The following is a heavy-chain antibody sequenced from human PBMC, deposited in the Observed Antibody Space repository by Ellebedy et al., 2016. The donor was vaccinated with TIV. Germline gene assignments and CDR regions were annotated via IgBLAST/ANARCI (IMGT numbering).Heavy chain of an antibody. J-gene: IGHJ6*02. CDR1: GYSFTTYW. CDR3: ARLISVVTHHNGLDA. Sequence: GESLKISCKASGYSFTTYWIGWVRQMPGKGLEWMGIIYPGNSDTSYSPSFQGQVPISADKSISTAYLQWSSLKASDTAMYYCARLISVVTHHNGLDAWGQGTTVTVSS. D-gene: IGHD4-23*01. CDR2: IYPGNSDT. V-gene: IGHV5-51*01.